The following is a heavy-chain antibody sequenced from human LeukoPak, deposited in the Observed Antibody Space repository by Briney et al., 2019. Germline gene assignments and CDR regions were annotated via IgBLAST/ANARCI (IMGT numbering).Heavy chain of an antibody. CDR3: ARHFSFRADYVWGSYRLYYFDY. D-gene: IGHD3-16*02. CDR2: IYYSGST. CDR1: GGSISSSSYY. V-gene: IGHV4-39*01. Sequence: SETLSLTCTVSGGSISSSSYYWGWIRQPPGKGLEWIGSIYYSGSTYYNPSLKSRVTISVDTSKNQFSLKLSSVTAADTAVYYCARHFSFRADYVWGSYRLYYFDYWGQGTLVTVSS. J-gene: IGHJ4*02.